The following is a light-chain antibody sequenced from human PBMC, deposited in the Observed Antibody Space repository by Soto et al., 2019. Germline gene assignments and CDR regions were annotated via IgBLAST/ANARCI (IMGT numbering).Light chain of an antibody. V-gene: IGKV3-15*01. CDR2: GAS. J-gene: IGKJ1*01. CDR3: QQYNNWWT. CDR1: QSVSRN. Sequence: EIVMTQSPATLSVSPGERATLSCRASQSVSRNFAWYQQKPGQAPRLLIYGASTRATGIPARFSGSGSGTEFTLTISSLQSEDCAVYYCQQYNNWWTFGQGTKVEIK.